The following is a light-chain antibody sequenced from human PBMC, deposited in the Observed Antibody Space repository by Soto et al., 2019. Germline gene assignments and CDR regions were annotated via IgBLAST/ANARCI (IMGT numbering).Light chain of an antibody. CDR3: CSYAGSSTFFYV. J-gene: IGLJ1*01. CDR2: EVS. V-gene: IGLV2-23*02. Sequence: QLVLTQPASVSGSPGQSITISCTGTSSDVGSYNLVSWYQQHPGKAPKLMIYEVSKRPSGVSNRFSGSKSGNTASLTISGLQAEDEADYYCCSYAGSSTFFYVFGTGTKVTVL. CDR1: SSDVGSYNL.